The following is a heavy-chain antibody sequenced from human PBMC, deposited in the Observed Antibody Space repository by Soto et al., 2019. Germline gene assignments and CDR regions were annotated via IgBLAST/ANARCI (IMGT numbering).Heavy chain of an antibody. CDR1: GGTFSSYA. CDR3: ARDYYDSSGYYYLNWFDP. J-gene: IGHJ5*02. Sequence: SVKVSCKASGGTFSSYAISWVRQAPGQGLEWMGGIIPIFGTANYAQKFQGRVTITADESTSTAYMELSSLRSEDTAVYYCARDYYDSSGYYYLNWFDPWGQGTLVTVSS. CDR2: IIPIFGTA. V-gene: IGHV1-69*13. D-gene: IGHD3-22*01.